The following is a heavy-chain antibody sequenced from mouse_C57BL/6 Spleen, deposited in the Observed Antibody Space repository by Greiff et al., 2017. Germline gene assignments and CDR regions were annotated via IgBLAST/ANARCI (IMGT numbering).Heavy chain of an antibody. CDR3: TRSPFAY. Sequence: QVQLKQSGAELVRPGASVTLSCKASGYTFTDYEMHWVKQTPVHGLEWIGAIDPETGGTAYNQKVKGKAILTADKSSSTAYMELRSLTSEDSAVYYCTRSPFAYWGQGTLVTVSA. CDR1: GYTFTDYE. J-gene: IGHJ3*01. V-gene: IGHV1-15*01. CDR2: IDPETGGT.